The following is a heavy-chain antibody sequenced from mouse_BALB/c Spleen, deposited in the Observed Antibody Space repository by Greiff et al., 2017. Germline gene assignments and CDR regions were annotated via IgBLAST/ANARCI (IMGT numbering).Heavy chain of an antibody. CDR3: ATTVSAY. Sequence: QVHVKQSGAELAKPGASVKMSCKASGYTFTSYWMHWVKQRPGQGLEWIGYINPSTGYTEYNQKFKDKATLTADKSSSTAYMQLSSLTSEDSAVYYCATTVSAYWGQGTLVTVSA. V-gene: IGHV1-7*01. D-gene: IGHD1-1*01. J-gene: IGHJ3*01. CDR2: INPSTGYT. CDR1: GYTFTSYW.